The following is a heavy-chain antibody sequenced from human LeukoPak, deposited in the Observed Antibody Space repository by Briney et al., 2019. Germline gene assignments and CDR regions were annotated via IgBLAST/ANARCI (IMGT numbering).Heavy chain of an antibody. CDR2: IRSKTDGGTT. CDR1: GFTFSNAW. D-gene: IGHD4-17*01. J-gene: IGHJ4*02. CDR3: TGDDYDDYVHDD. Sequence: PGGSLRLSCAASGFTFSNAWMSWVRQAQGKGLEWVGQIRSKTDGGTTEYAAPVRGRFTISRDDSKNTLYLQMNSLKIEDTALYYCTGDDYDDYVHDDWGQGTLVTVSS. V-gene: IGHV3-15*01.